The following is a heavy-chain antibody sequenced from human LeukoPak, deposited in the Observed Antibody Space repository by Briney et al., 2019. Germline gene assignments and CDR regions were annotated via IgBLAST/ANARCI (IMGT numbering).Heavy chain of an antibody. V-gene: IGHV1-69*05. Sequence: SVKVSCKASGGTFSSYAISWVRQAPGQGLEWMGGIIPIFGTANYAQKFQGRVTITTDESTSTAYMELSSLRSEDTAVYYCARGGVVVPAAIGGGAFDSWGQGTMVTVSS. J-gene: IGHJ3*02. CDR2: IIPIFGTA. D-gene: IGHD2-2*02. CDR3: ARGGVVVPAAIGGGAFDS. CDR1: GGTFSSYA.